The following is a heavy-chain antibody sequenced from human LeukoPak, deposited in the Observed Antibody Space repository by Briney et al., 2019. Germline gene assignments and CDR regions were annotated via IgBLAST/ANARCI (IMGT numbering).Heavy chain of an antibody. CDR2: IYYSGST. CDR3: ARHWETSSWYVDY. D-gene: IGHD6-13*01. J-gene: IGHJ4*02. CDR1: GGSISSYY. Sequence: KPSETLSLTCTVSGGSISSYYWSWIRRPPGKGLEWIGYIYYSGSTNYNPSLKSRVTISVDTSKNQLSLKLSSVTAADTAVYYCARHWETSSWYVDYWGQGTLVTVSS. V-gene: IGHV4-59*08.